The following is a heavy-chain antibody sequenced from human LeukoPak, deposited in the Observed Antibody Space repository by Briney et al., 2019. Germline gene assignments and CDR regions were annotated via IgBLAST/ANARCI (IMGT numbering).Heavy chain of an antibody. CDR1: GFTFSSYS. D-gene: IGHD1-26*01. V-gene: IGHV3-48*04. CDR3: ARGYSGSQVGAFDI. J-gene: IGHJ3*02. Sequence: PGGSLRLSCAASGFTFSSYSMNWVRQAPGKGLEWVSYISSSGSTIYYADSVKGRFTISRDNAKNSLYLQMNSLRAEDTAVYYCARGYSGSQVGAFDIWGQGTMVTVSS. CDR2: ISSSGSTI.